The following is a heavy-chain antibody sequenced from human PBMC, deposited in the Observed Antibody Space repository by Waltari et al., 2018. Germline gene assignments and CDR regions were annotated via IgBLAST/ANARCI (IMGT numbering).Heavy chain of an antibody. CDR1: GGSIGSNY. V-gene: IGHV4-4*09. Sequence: QVQLQESGPGLVKPSETLSLTCTVSGGSIGSNYWSWMRQPPGKGLEGIGYIYTSGGTNYNPSLKSRVTISIDTSKNQFSLKLTSVTAADTAVYYCARVGSSHWVSRFNLWGRGTLVSVSS. CDR2: IYTSGGT. CDR3: ARVGSSHWVSRFNL. D-gene: IGHD2-2*01. J-gene: IGHJ4*02.